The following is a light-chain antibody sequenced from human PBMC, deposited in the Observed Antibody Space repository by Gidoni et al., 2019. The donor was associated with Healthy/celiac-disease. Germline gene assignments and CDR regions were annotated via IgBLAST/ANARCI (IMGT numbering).Light chain of an antibody. Sequence: QSVLTQPPSVSGAPRQRVTISCTGSSSNIGAGYDVHWYQQFPGTAPKLLIYDNDNRPSGVPDRFSGSKSGASASLAITGLQPEDEADDYCQSYDNSLERVFGGGTKLTVV. J-gene: IGLJ3*02. CDR3: QSYDNSLERV. V-gene: IGLV1-40*01. CDR1: SSNIGAGYD. CDR2: DND.